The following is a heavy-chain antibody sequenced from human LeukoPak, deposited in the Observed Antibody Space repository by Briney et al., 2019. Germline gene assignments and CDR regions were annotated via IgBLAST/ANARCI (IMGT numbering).Heavy chain of an antibody. V-gene: IGHV1-69*13. CDR2: VIPIFGTA. Sequence: SVKVSCKASGGTFSSYAISWVGQAPGQGLEWMGGVIPIFGTANYAQKFQGRVTITADESTSTAYMELSSLRSEDTAVYYCARARRSGYHYYFDYWGQGTLVTVSS. CDR3: ARARRSGYHYYFDY. D-gene: IGHD3-3*01. J-gene: IGHJ4*02. CDR1: GGTFSSYA.